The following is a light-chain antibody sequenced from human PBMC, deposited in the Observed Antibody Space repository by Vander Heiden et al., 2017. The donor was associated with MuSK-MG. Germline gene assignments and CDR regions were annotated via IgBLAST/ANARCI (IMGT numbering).Light chain of an antibody. CDR3: QQYDRSPWA. CDR2: WAS. J-gene: IGKJ1*01. CDR1: QSVLYTSNNKNY. Sequence: DIVMTQSPDSLAVSLGERAHINCKSSQSVLYTSNNKNYLAWYQQKPGQPPKLLIYWASTRESGVPDRFSGSGSGTDFTLTISSLQAEDVAVYYCQQYDRSPWAFGQGTKVEIK. V-gene: IGKV4-1*01.